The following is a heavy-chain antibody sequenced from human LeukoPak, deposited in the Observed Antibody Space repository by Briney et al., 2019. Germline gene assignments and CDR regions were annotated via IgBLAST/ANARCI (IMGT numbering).Heavy chain of an antibody. Sequence: PSETLSLTCTVSGGSISSHYWSWIRQPPGKGLEWIGYIYYSGSTNYNPSLKSRVTISVDTSKNQFSLKLSSVTAADTAVYYCARDNYYGSGSYDYWGQGTLVTVSS. D-gene: IGHD3-10*01. CDR3: ARDNYYGSGSYDY. CDR1: GGSISSHY. V-gene: IGHV4-59*11. CDR2: IYYSGST. J-gene: IGHJ4*02.